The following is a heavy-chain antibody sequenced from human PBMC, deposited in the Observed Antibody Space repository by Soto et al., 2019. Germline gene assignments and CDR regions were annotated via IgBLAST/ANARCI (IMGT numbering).Heavy chain of an antibody. J-gene: IGHJ6*02. CDR2: ISAYNGNT. D-gene: IGHD6-13*01. CDR3: ARQHIADATVGRDYYGMDV. Sequence: QVQLVQSGAEVKKAGASVKVSCKASGYTFNSFGISWVRQAPGQGLEWMGWISAYNGNTNYAQKFHGRVTMTTDTSTSTAYMELRSLTSDDTAVYYCARQHIADATVGRDYYGMDVWGQGTTVTVSS. CDR1: GYTFNSFG. V-gene: IGHV1-18*01.